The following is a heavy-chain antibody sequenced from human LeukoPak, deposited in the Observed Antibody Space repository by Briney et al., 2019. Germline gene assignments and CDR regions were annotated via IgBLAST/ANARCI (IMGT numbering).Heavy chain of an antibody. CDR3: AAGYYYDSSGPNWFDP. Sequence: SETLSLTCTVSGGSISSSSYYWGWSRQPPGKGLEWIGSIYYSGNTYYNPSLKSRVTISVDTSKNQFSLKLSSVTAADTAVYYCAAGYYYDSSGPNWFDPWGQGILVTVSS. CDR2: IYYSGNT. CDR1: GGSISSSSYY. V-gene: IGHV4-39*01. J-gene: IGHJ5*02. D-gene: IGHD3-22*01.